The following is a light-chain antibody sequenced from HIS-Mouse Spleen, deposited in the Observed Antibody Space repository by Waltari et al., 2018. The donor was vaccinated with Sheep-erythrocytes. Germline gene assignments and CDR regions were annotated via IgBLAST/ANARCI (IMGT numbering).Light chain of an antibody. Sequence: QSALTQPRSVSGSPGQSVTISCPGTRSDVGGYNYVSWYQQHPGKAPKLMIYDVSKRPSGVPDRFSGSESGNTASLTISGLQAEDEADYYCCSYAGGYTLVFGGGTKLTVL. CDR1: RSDVGGYNY. J-gene: IGLJ2*01. V-gene: IGLV2-11*01. CDR2: DVS. CDR3: CSYAGGYTLV.